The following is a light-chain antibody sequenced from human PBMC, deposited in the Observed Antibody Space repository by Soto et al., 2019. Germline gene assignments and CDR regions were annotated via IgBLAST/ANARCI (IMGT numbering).Light chain of an antibody. J-gene: IGKJ1*01. Sequence: IQMTQSPSALSGAVGERFPITYQVSQTISRWLAWYQQKPGKAPKLRIYKPSTVKSGVPSRFSGSGSGTEFTLTISSLQADDFATYYCQHYNSYSEAFGQGTKV. CDR1: QTISRW. CDR2: KPS. CDR3: QHYNSYSEA. V-gene: IGKV1-5*03.